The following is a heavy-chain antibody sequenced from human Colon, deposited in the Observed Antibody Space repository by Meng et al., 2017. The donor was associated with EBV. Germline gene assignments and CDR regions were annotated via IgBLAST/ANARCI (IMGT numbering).Heavy chain of an antibody. V-gene: IGHV4-4*02. J-gene: IGHJ4*02. CDR3: ARVGAYCGGDCYHPR. CDR2: IYHSGST. Sequence: QWQLQQSGPGPVRPSGTLSFTCAVSGGSLSSRNWWSWVRQPPGKGLEWIGEIYHSGSTNYNPSLKSRVTISVDESKNQFSLRLSSVTAADTAVYYCARVGAYCGGDCYHPRWGQGTLVTVSS. CDR1: GGSLSSRNW. D-gene: IGHD2-21*02.